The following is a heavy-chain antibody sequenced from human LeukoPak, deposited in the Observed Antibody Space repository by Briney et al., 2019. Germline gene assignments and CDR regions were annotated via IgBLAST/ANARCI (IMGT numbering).Heavy chain of an antibody. CDR1: GYTFTSYD. Sequence: ASVKVSCKASGYTFTSYDINWVRQATGQGLEWMGWMNPNSGNTGYAQKFQGRVTMTRNTSISTAYMELSSLRSEDTAVYYCARVKITMVRGVIIPRHYYYYGMDVWGQGTTVTVSS. D-gene: IGHD3-10*01. CDR2: MNPNSGNT. CDR3: ARVKITMVRGVIIPRHYYYYGMDV. V-gene: IGHV1-8*01. J-gene: IGHJ6*02.